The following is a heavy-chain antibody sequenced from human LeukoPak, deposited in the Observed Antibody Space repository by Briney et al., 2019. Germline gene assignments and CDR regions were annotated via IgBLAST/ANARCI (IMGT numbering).Heavy chain of an antibody. CDR3: ARSGNSIAARYFDY. J-gene: IGHJ4*02. CDR2: ISSSSTYI. CDR1: GFIFSSYS. D-gene: IGHD6-25*01. V-gene: IGHV3-21*01. Sequence: GGSLRLSCAASGFIFSSYSMNWVRQAPGKGLEWVSSISSSSTYINYADSVKGRFTISRDNAKNSLYLQMNSLRAEDTAVYYCARSGNSIAARYFDYWGQGTLVTVSS.